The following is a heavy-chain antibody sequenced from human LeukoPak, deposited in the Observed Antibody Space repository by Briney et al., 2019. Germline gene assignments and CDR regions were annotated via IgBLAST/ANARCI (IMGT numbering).Heavy chain of an antibody. CDR3: ARDAYCGGDCYSDY. CDR1: GFTFSSYS. V-gene: IGHV3-21*01. Sequence: GGSLRLSCAASGFTFSSYSMNWVRPAPGKGLEWVSSISSSSSYIYYADSVKGRFTISRDNAKNSLYLQMNSLRAEDTAVYYCARDAYCGGDCYSDYWGQGTLVTVSS. D-gene: IGHD2-21*02. CDR2: ISSSSSYI. J-gene: IGHJ4*02.